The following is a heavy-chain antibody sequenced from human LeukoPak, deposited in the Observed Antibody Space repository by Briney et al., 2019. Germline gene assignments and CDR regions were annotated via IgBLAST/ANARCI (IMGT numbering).Heavy chain of an antibody. CDR1: GFTFSSYW. J-gene: IGHJ3*02. CDR2: IKQDGSEK. D-gene: IGHD5-24*01. V-gene: IGHV3-7*05. CDR3: ARPLRDGYNFDAFDI. Sequence: GGSLRLSCAASGFTFSSYWRSWVRQAPGKGLEWVANIKQDGSEKYYVDSVKGRFTISRDNAKNSLYLQMNSLRAEDTAVYYCARPLRDGYNFDAFDIWGQGTMVTVSS.